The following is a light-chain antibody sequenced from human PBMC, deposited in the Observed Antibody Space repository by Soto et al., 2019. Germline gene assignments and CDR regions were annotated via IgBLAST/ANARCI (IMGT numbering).Light chain of an antibody. J-gene: IGLJ2*01. Sequence: QSVLTQPPSVSGAPGQRVTISCPGSSSNIGAGYDVHWYQQLPGTAPKLLIYGNSNRPSGVPDRFSGSKSGTSAARAITGLQAEDEADYYGQSYDSSLSGSEVFGGGTKLTVL. CDR3: QSYDSSLSGSEV. CDR1: SSNIGAGYD. CDR2: GNS. V-gene: IGLV1-40*01.